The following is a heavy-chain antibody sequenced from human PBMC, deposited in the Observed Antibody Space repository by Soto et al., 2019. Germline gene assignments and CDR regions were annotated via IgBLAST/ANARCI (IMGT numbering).Heavy chain of an antibody. CDR2: ISWNSGSI. CDR3: AKALGYGFDD. J-gene: IGHJ4*02. CDR1: GFTFDEYT. V-gene: IGHV3-9*01. Sequence: SLRLTFAASGFTFDEYTMHWVRQAPGKGLEWVSVISWNSGSIGYADSVKGRFTISRDNDKNSLYLQMNSLRAEDTALYYCAKALGYGFDDWGQGTLVTVSS. D-gene: IGHD5-18*01.